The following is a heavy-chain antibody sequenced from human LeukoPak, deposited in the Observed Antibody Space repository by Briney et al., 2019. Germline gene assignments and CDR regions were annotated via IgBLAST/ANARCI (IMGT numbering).Heavy chain of an antibody. CDR2: ISPVSSYT. J-gene: IGHJ6*02. CDR3: VRDVSRRIGMDV. D-gene: IGHD2/OR15-2a*01. Sequence: GGTLRLFCLASGFSFDIYTMIGVTEAPGKGLECVSTISPVSSYTWYAESVKGRFTISRDNPKNSLYLQMDSLRAEDTAVYYCVRDVSRRIGMDVWGQGTTVTVSS. V-gene: IGHV3-21*01. CDR1: GFSFDIYT.